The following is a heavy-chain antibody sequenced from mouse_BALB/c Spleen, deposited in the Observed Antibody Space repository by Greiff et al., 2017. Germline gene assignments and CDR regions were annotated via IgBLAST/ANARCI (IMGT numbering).Heavy chain of an antibody. J-gene: IGHJ4*01. CDR2: ISSGSSTI. CDR3: ARLRGGPMDY. Sequence: EVQVVESGGGLVQPGGSRKLSCAASGFTFSSFGMHWVRQAPEKGLEWVAYISSGSSTIYYADTVKGRFTISRDNPKNTLFLQMTSLRSEDTAMYYCARLRGGPMDYWGQGTSVTVSS. CDR1: GFTFSSFG. V-gene: IGHV5-17*02. D-gene: IGHD1-1*01.